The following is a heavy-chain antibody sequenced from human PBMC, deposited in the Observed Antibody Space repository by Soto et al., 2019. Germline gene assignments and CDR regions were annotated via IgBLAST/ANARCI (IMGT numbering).Heavy chain of an antibody. CDR3: ASPQQWLGQRGDFDY. Sequence: EVQLVESGGGLVQPGGSLRLSCAASGFTFSNYWMSWVRQAPGKGLEWVANIRQDGSDKYYVDSVKGRFTISRDNSKSSLYLQMNSLRAEDTAVYYCASPQQWLGQRGDFDYWGQGTLVTVSS. CDR1: GFTFSNYW. V-gene: IGHV3-7*05. D-gene: IGHD6-19*01. J-gene: IGHJ4*02. CDR2: IRQDGSDK.